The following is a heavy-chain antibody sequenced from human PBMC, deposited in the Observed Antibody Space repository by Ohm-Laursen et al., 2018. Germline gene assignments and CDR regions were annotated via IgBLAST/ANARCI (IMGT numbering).Heavy chain of an antibody. CDR3: VRGLWWFDP. Sequence: GTLSLTCAVSGYSISSGYFWGWIRQPPGKGLEWIGTIYHSGSTYYNPSLKSRVTISVDTSKNQFSLKLSSVTAADTALYYCVRGLWWFDPWGQGTLVTVSS. V-gene: IGHV4-38-2*01. CDR1: GYSISSGYF. CDR2: IYHSGST. J-gene: IGHJ5*02.